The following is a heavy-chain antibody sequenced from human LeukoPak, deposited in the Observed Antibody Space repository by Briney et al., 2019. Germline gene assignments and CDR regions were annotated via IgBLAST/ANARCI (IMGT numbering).Heavy chain of an antibody. CDR1: GFTFSSYA. J-gene: IGHJ4*02. CDR2: MGDSDGYT. Sequence: GGSLRLSCVASGFTFSSYAMNWVRQVPGKGLEWVSVMGDSDGYTFYEDSVRGRFTISRDNSKNTVYLEMNSLRVEDTAVYYCAKDSARYDRSGFLHYWGQGTLVTVSS. D-gene: IGHD3-22*01. CDR3: AKDSARYDRSGFLHY. V-gene: IGHV3-23*01.